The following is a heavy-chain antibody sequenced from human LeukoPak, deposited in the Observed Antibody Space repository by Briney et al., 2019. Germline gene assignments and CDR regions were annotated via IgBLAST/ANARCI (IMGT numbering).Heavy chain of an antibody. CDR2: IYYSGST. D-gene: IGHD2-15*01. Sequence: PSETLSLTCTVSGGSVSSGSYYWSWIRQPPGKGLEGIGYIYYSGSTNYNPSLMSRVTISVDTSNNHFALKLSSVTAADTAVYYCAREVGYCSGGSCYSYFDYWGQGTLVTVSS. CDR3: AREVGYCSGGSCYSYFDY. CDR1: GGSVSSGSYY. J-gene: IGHJ4*02. V-gene: IGHV4-61*03.